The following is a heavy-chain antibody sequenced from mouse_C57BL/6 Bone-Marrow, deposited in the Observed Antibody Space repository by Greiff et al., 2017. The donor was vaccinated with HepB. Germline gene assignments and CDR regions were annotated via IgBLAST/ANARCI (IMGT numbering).Heavy chain of an antibody. D-gene: IGHD2-4*01. Sequence: QVTLKESGPGILQPSQTLSLTCSFSGFSLSTFGMGVGWIRQPSGKGLEWLAHIWWDDDKYYNPALKSRLTISKDTSKNQVFLKIANVDTADTATYYCARRVYYDYDSSFYYAMDYWGQGTSVTVSS. V-gene: IGHV8-8*01. CDR2: IWWDDDK. CDR3: ARRVYYDYDSSFYYAMDY. CDR1: GFSLSTFGMG. J-gene: IGHJ4*01.